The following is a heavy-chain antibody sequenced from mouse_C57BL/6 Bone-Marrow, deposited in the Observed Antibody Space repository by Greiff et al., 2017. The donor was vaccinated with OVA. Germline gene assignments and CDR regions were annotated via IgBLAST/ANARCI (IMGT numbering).Heavy chain of an antibody. V-gene: IGHV1-64*01. D-gene: IGHD2-3*01. CDR3: FRDDGYYFWVAY. CDR2: IHPNSGST. Sequence: QVQLQQPGAELVKPGASVKLSCKASGYTFTSYWMHWVKQRPGQGLEWIGMIHPNSGSTNYNEKFKSKATLTVDKSSSTAYMQLSSLTSEDSAVYYCFRDDGYYFWVAYWGQGTRVTVSA. CDR1: GYTFTSYW. J-gene: IGHJ3*01.